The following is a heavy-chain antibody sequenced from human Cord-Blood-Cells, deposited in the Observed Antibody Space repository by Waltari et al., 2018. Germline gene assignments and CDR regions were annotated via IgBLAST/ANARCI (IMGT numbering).Heavy chain of an antibody. Sequence: QLQLQESGSGLVTPSQTLSLTCAVSGGPISSGGYSWSWIRQPPGKGLEWIGYIYHSGSTYYNPSLKSRVTISVDRSKNQFSLKLSSVTAADTAVYYCARSGTPLKLGAFDIWGQGTMVTVSS. CDR2: IYHSGST. CDR3: ARSGTPLKLGAFDI. CDR1: GGPISSGGYS. J-gene: IGHJ3*02. D-gene: IGHD3-16*01. V-gene: IGHV4-30-2*01.